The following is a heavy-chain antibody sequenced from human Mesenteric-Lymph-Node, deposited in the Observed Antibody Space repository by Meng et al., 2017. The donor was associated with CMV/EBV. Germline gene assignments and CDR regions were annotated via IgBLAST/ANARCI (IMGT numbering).Heavy chain of an antibody. J-gene: IGHJ4*02. V-gene: IGHV4-34*01. Sequence: VHLPQLGASLLEPLETLHLTCVVYAGSFMGYYWSWIRQPPVKGLEWIGEINHSGSTNYNPSLKSRVTISVDTSKNQFSLKLSSVTAADTAVYYCARHQRWLKSEGGFNYWGQGTLVTVSS. D-gene: IGHD4-23*01. CDR1: AGSFMGYY. CDR2: INHSGST. CDR3: ARHQRWLKSEGGFNY.